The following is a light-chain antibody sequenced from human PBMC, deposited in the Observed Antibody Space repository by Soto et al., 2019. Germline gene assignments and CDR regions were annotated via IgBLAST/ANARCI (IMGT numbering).Light chain of an antibody. Sequence: EIVMTQSPATLSVSPGERATFSCRASQSISSTYLAWYQQNPGQAPRLLIYAASTRATGVPDRFSGSGSGTDFTLTISRLEPEEFAVYYCQQYGSSPKTFGQGTKV. CDR2: AAS. CDR1: QSISSTY. V-gene: IGKV3-20*01. CDR3: QQYGSSPKT. J-gene: IGKJ1*01.